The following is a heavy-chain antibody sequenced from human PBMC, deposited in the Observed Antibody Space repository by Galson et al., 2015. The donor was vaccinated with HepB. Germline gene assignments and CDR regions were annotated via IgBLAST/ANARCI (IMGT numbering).Heavy chain of an antibody. J-gene: IGHJ4*02. CDR3: ARTDYATLTGYYPFDY. Sequence: SLRLSCAASGFTFSDYYMAWIRQAPGKGPEWVSYISRSDVYTDYADSVKGRFTISRDNAKNSLYLEMNSLRAEDTAVYYCARTDYATLTGYYPFDYWGQGTLVTVSS. CDR2: ISRSDVYT. V-gene: IGHV3-11*03. D-gene: IGHD3-9*01. CDR1: GFTFSDYY.